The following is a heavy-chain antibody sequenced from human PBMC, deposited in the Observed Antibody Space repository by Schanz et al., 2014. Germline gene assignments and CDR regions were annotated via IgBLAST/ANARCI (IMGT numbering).Heavy chain of an antibody. CDR1: GITFSSHS. J-gene: IGHJ4*02. CDR3: VSSGSYSSYAF. D-gene: IGHD3-10*01. CDR2: ITYNGGTI. Sequence: EVQLLESGGGLVQPGGSLRLSCAASGITFSSHSFNWVRQAPGKGLEWISYITYNGGTIYYADSVKGRFTISRDNAKNSLYLEMNSLRAEDTAVYHCVSSGSYSSYAFWGQGTLVTVSS. V-gene: IGHV3-48*01.